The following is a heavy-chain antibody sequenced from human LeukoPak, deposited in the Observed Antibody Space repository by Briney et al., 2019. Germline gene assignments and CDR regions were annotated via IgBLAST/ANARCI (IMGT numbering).Heavy chain of an antibody. J-gene: IGHJ4*02. CDR3: AKDRPNRITMVRGGTFDY. Sequence: GGSLRLSCAASGFTCSSYAMSWVRQAPGKGREWVSAISGSGGSTYYADSVKGRFTIARDNSKNTLYLQMNSLRAEDTSVYYCAKDRPNRITMVRGGTFDYWGQGTLVTVSS. CDR2: ISGSGGST. V-gene: IGHV3-23*01. CDR1: GFTCSSYA. D-gene: IGHD3-10*01.